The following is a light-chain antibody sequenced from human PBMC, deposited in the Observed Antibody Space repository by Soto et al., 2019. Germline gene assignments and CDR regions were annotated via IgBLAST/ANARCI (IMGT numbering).Light chain of an antibody. CDR2: GAS. CDR1: QSVSSSY. J-gene: IGKJ4*01. Sequence: ESVLAQSTGTLSFSPGARATLSCKASQSVSSSYLAWYQQKPGQAPRLLIYGASTRATGIPARFSGSGSGTEFTLTITSLQSEDFAVYYCQQYNNWPLTFGGGTKVDI. V-gene: IGKV3-15*01. CDR3: QQYNNWPLT.